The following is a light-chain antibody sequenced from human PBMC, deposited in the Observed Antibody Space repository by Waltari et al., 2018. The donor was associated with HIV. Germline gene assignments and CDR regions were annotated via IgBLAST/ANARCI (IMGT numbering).Light chain of an antibody. CDR1: SSNIGSNY. CDR3: AAWDDSLSGHGV. J-gene: IGLJ2*01. Sequence: QSVLTQPPSASGTPGQRVTISCSGSSSNIGSNYVYWYQQLPGTAPKLLFYRSNQRPSGVPGGFCGSKSGTAASLAISGLRSEDEADYYCAAWDDSLSGHGVFGGGTKLTVL. V-gene: IGLV1-47*01. CDR2: RSN.